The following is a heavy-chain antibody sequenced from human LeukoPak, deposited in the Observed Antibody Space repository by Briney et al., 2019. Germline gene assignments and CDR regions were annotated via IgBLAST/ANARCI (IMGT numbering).Heavy chain of an antibody. Sequence: SSVKVSCKASGGTFSSYAISWVRQAPGQGLEWMGRIIPIFGTANYAQKFQGRVTITTDESTSTAYMELSSLRSEDTAVYYCARQYCSGGSCYPDPRHSPLDYWGQGTLVTVSS. CDR2: IIPIFGTA. CDR1: GGTFSSYA. J-gene: IGHJ4*02. CDR3: ARQYCSGGSCYPDPRHSPLDY. D-gene: IGHD2-15*01. V-gene: IGHV1-69*05.